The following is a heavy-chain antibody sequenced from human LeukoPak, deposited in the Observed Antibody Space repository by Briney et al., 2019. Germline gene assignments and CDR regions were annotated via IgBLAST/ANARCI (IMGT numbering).Heavy chain of an antibody. D-gene: IGHD3-22*01. CDR3: AKDLSSAITSALVLDV. J-gene: IGHJ6*02. V-gene: IGHV3-9*01. Sequence: GGSLRLSCKVSGFSLDDYAMHWVRQPPGKGLEWVSGITWNRDNIGYGDSVKGRFTISRDNVKNVLYLQMNSLRPEDTALYYCAKDLSSAITSALVLDVWGQGTTVIVSS. CDR1: GFSLDDYA. CDR2: ITWNRDNI.